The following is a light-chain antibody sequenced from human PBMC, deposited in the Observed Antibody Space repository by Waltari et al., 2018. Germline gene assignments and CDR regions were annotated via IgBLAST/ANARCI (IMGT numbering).Light chain of an antibody. V-gene: IGKV3-15*01. Sequence: EIVMTQSPATLSVSHGERATLSCRASQSVSSNLAWYQQKPGQAPRLLIYGASTRATGIPARFSGSGSGTEFTLTISSLQSEDFAVYYCQQYNNWPPGVITFGQGTRLEIK. CDR1: QSVSSN. CDR3: QQYNNWPPGVIT. J-gene: IGKJ5*01. CDR2: GAS.